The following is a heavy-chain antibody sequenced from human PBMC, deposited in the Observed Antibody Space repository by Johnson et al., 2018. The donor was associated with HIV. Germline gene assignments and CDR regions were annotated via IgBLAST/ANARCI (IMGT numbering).Heavy chain of an antibody. CDR2: ISYDGSNK. CDR3: ASRYSSGRADAFDI. V-gene: IGHV3-30*04. CDR1: GFTFSSYA. J-gene: IGHJ3*02. Sequence: QVQLVESGGGVVQPGRSLRLSCAASGFTFSSYAMHWVRQAPGKGLEWVAVISYDGSNKYYADSVKGRFTISRDNAKNSLYLQMNSLRAEDTAVYYCASRYSSGRADAFDIWGQGTMVTVSS. D-gene: IGHD6-19*01.